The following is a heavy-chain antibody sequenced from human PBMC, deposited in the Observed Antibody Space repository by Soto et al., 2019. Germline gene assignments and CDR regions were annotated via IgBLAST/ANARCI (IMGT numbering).Heavy chain of an antibody. CDR1: GGSIRSSHTSTY. V-gene: IGHV4-61*01. CDR2: VYYSGST. J-gene: IGHJ3*02. CDR3: ARGYYDSNGQSNTFDI. Sequence: SETLSLTCSVSGGSIRSSHTSTYWTWIRQPPGKGLEWIGYVYYSGSTNYNPSLKSRVTISVDTAKNQFSLKLSSVTAADTAVYYCARGYYDSNGQSNTFDIWGQGTMVTVSS. D-gene: IGHD3-22*01.